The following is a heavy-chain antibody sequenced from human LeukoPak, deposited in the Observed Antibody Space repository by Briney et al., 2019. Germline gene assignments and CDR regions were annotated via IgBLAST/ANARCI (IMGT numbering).Heavy chain of an antibody. Sequence: SETLSLTCAVYGGSFSGYYWSWIPQPPGKGLEWVGEINHSGSTNYNPSLKSRVTISVDTSKNQFSLKLSSVTAADTAVYYCARGLRRASSSTTQPAQNWFDPWGQGTLVTVSS. CDR2: INHSGST. D-gene: IGHD2-2*01. J-gene: IGHJ5*02. CDR3: ARGLRRASSSTTQPAQNWFDP. V-gene: IGHV4-34*01. CDR1: GGSFSGYY.